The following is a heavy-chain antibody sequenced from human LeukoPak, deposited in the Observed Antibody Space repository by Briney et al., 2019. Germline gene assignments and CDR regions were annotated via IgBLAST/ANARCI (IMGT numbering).Heavy chain of an antibody. D-gene: IGHD4-17*01. J-gene: IGHJ4*02. V-gene: IGHV3-21*01. CDR1: GFTFSSYS. Sequence: GGSLRLSCAASGFTFSSYSMNWVRQAPGKGLEWVSSISSGSSYIYYADSVKGRFTISRDNAKNSLYLQMNSLRAEDTAVYYCASLPSVSVTSYYWGQGTLVTVSS. CDR3: ASLPSVSVTSYY. CDR2: ISSGSSYI.